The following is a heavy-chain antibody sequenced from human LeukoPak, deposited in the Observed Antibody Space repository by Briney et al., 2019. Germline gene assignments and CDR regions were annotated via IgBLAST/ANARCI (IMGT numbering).Heavy chain of an antibody. D-gene: IGHD1-14*01. Sequence: GGSLRLYCAASGFTFSRYWMNWVRQAPGKGLVWVSRINSDGSSTIYADSVKGRFTISRDNAKNTLSLQMNSLRAEDTAIYYCARGPERYYFDYWGQGTLVTVSS. CDR2: INSDGSST. V-gene: IGHV3-74*01. J-gene: IGHJ4*02. CDR1: GFTFSRYW. CDR3: ARGPERYYFDY.